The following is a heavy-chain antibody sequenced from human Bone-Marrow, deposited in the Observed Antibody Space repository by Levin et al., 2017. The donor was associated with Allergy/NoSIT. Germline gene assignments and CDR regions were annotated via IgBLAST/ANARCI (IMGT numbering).Heavy chain of an antibody. V-gene: IGHV3-74*01. J-gene: IGHJ6*02. CDR2: ITPDGSTT. Sequence: SCAASGFTFNHYGVHWVRQAPGKGLVWVSFITPDGSTTNYADSVQGRFTISRDNAKNTLFLQMNSLRVDDTAVYYCARGKDYGMDVWGQGTTVTVSS. CDR3: ARGKDYGMDV. CDR1: GFTFNHYG.